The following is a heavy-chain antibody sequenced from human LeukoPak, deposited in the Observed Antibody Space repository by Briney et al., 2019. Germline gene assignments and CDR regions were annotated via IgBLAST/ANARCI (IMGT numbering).Heavy chain of an antibody. CDR1: GGSISSSSFY. D-gene: IGHD1-26*01. CDR2: IYYSGST. CDR3: ATTPWGYFDY. J-gene: IGHJ4*02. Sequence: SETLSLTCTVSGGSISSSSFYWSWIRQPPGKGLEWIGFIYYSGSTNYNPSLKSRLTISVDTSKNQFSLKLSSVTAADTAVYYCATTPWGYFDYWGQGTLVTVSS. V-gene: IGHV4-61*01.